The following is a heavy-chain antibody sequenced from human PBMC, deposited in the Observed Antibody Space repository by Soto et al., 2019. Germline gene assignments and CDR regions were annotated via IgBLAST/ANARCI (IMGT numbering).Heavy chain of an antibody. Sequence: QVQLVESGGGVVQPGRSLRLSCAASGFTFSSYAMHWVRQAPGKGLEWVAVISYDGSNKYYPDSVKGRFTISSDNSENSLYLQMTSPRTEDTAVYYCARDLIVGATYFDYCSQRTLFTVSS. CDR3: ARDLIVGATYFDY. V-gene: IGHV3-30-3*01. D-gene: IGHD1-26*01. CDR1: GFTFSSYA. J-gene: IGHJ4*02. CDR2: ISYDGSNK.